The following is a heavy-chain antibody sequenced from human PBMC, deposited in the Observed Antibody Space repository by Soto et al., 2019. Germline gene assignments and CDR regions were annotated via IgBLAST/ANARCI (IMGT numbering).Heavy chain of an antibody. CDR1: GGSISSSSYY. V-gene: IGHV4-39*01. CDR2: IYYSGST. CDR3: ARQAPAAGKSVLFDY. J-gene: IGHJ4*02. D-gene: IGHD6-13*01. Sequence: SETLSLTCTVSGGSISSSSYYWGWIRQPPGKGLEWIGSIYYSGSTYYNPSLKSRVTISVDTSKNQFSLKLSSVTAADTAVYYCARQAPAAGKSVLFDYCGQGTLVTVSS.